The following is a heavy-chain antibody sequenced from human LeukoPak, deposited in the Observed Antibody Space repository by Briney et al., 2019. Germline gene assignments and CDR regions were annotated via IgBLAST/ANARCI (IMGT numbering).Heavy chain of an antibody. D-gene: IGHD3-16*01. CDR3: ARLHFRSWGGFDY. J-gene: IGHJ4*01. CDR2: KEGSDT. V-gene: IGHV3-74*01. CDR1: GFTVSSYW. Sequence: GGSLRLSCAASGFTVSSYWMHWVPHAPGRELVWVARKEGSDTSYADSVKGRFTISRDNLKNTLHLQMSSLRAEDTAVYFCARLHFRSWGGFDYWGHGTLVTVSS.